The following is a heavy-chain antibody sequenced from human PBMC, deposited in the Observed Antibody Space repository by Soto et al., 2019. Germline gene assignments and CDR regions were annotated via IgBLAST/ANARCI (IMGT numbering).Heavy chain of an antibody. Sequence: QVQLVQSGAEVKKPGSSVKVSCKASGGTFSSYTISWVRQAPGQGLEWMGRIIPILGIANYAQKFQGRVTLTADKSTRSAYMELSRLRSEDTAVYYCSRSIVVVPAAIAAFDIWGQGTIVTVSS. J-gene: IGHJ3*02. CDR2: IIPILGIA. CDR1: GGTFSSYT. V-gene: IGHV1-69*02. CDR3: SRSIVVVPAAIAAFDI. D-gene: IGHD2-2*01.